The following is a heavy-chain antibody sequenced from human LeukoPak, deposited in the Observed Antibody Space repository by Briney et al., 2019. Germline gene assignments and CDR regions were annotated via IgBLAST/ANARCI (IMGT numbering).Heavy chain of an antibody. CDR2: IYTSGST. V-gene: IGHV4-4*07. Sequence: SETLSLTCTVSNYSISTDYYWSWIRQPAGKGLEWIGRIYTSGSTNYNPSLKSRVTMSVDTSKNQFSLKLSSVTAADTAVYYCARVTPPGFGEFDYWGQGTLVTVSS. D-gene: IGHD3-10*01. CDR1: NYSISTDYY. J-gene: IGHJ4*02. CDR3: ARVTPPGFGEFDY.